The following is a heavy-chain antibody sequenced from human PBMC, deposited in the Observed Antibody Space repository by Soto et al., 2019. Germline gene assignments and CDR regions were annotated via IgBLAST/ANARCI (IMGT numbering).Heavy chain of an antibody. D-gene: IGHD2-2*02. V-gene: IGHV1-69*02. CDR3: AMEYCSSTSCYRDY. Sequence: QVQLVQSGAEVKKPGSSVKVSCKASGGTFSSYTISWVRQAPGQGLEWMGRIIPILGIANYAQKFQGRVTITADKSTSTAYMELSSLRSEDTAVDYCAMEYCSSTSCYRDYWGQGTLVNVSS. J-gene: IGHJ4*02. CDR1: GGTFSSYT. CDR2: IIPILGIA.